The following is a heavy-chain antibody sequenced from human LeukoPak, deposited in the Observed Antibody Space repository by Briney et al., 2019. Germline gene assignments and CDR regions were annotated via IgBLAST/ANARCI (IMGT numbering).Heavy chain of an antibody. V-gene: IGHV4-59*12. CDR3: ARDGGFGELFSYDY. Sequence: SETLSLTCTVSGGSISSYYWSWIRQPPGKGLEWIGSIYYSGSTYYNPSLKSRVTISVDTSKNQFSLKLSSVTAADTAVYYCARDGGFGELFSYDYWGQGTLVTVSS. CDR1: GGSISSYY. D-gene: IGHD3-10*01. CDR2: IYYSGST. J-gene: IGHJ4*02.